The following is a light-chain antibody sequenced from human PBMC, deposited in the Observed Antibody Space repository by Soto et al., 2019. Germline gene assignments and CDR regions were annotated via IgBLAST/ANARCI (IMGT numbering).Light chain of an antibody. CDR1: QSVSSN. CDR3: QQYGSSPIT. CDR2: GAS. V-gene: IGKV3-20*01. J-gene: IGKJ5*01. Sequence: EIVMTQSPATLSVSPGERATLSCRAGQSVSSNLAWYQHKPGQAPRLLLYGASTRATGIPDRFSGSGSGTDFTLTISRLQPEDLAVYYCQQYGSSPITFGQGTRLEIK.